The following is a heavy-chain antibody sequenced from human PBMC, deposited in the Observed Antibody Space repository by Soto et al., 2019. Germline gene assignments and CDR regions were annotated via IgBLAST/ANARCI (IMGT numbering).Heavy chain of an antibody. V-gene: IGHV4-30-2*01. Sequence: SETLSLTCAVSGGSISSGGYSWSWIRQPPGKGLEWIGYIYHSGSTYYNPSLKSRVTISVDRSKNQFSLKLSSVTAADTAVYYFASLVGYPRYYSYGRDVWGKGTTVTVSS. CDR1: GGSISSGGYS. J-gene: IGHJ6*04. D-gene: IGHD2-8*02. CDR2: IYHSGST. CDR3: ASLVGYPRYYSYGRDV.